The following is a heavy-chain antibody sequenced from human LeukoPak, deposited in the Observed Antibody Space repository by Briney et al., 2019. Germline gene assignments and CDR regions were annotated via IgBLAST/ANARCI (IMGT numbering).Heavy chain of an antibody. J-gene: IGHJ6*03. CDR3: AKDEVVPRYYYTDV. D-gene: IGHD2-2*01. CDR1: GFSFSDYY. V-gene: IGHV3-11*04. Sequence: GGSLRLSCAASGFSFSDYYMGWIRQAPGRGLEWISYISNTASWIRYADSVKGRFIVSRDNAKNSLSLEMNSLNAEDTAVYYCAKDEVVPRYYYTDVWGRGTTVTISS. CDR2: ISNTASWI.